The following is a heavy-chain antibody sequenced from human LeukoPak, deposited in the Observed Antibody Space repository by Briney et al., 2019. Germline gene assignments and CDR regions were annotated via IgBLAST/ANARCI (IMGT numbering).Heavy chain of an antibody. D-gene: IGHD4-23*01. CDR2: IRSKAYGGTT. CDR3: TIGDGYTVVTPGGY. CDR1: GFTFGDYA. Sequence: GGSLRLSCTASGFTFGDYAMSWVRQAPGKGLEWVGFIRSKAYGGTTEYAASVKGRFTISRDDSTSIAYLQMNSLKPEDTAVYYCTIGDGYTVVTPGGYWGQGTLVTVSS. V-gene: IGHV3-49*04. J-gene: IGHJ4*02.